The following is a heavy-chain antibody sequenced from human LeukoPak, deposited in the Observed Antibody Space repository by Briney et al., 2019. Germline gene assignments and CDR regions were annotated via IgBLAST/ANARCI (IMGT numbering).Heavy chain of an antibody. Sequence: SETLSLTCSVSGGSIGHFYWSWIRQPPGRGLEWIGNVYHSGDTKYSPSLQSRVTILVDTSQNQISLDRRSVTAADTALYYCARDDGYSTFDFWGLGTLVTVSS. CDR2: VYHSGDT. V-gene: IGHV4-59*01. CDR3: ARDDGYSTFDF. D-gene: IGHD5-24*01. CDR1: GGSIGHFY. J-gene: IGHJ4*02.